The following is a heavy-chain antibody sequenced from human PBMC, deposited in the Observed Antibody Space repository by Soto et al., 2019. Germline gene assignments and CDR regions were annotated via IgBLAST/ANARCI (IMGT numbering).Heavy chain of an antibody. CDR3: ARGWSERSHAFDI. Sequence: GGSLRLSCAASGFTFSSYGMHWVRQAPGKGLEWVAVIWYDGSNKYYADSVKGRFSISRDNSKNTLYLQVNSLRSEDTAVYYCARGWSERSHAFDIWGQGTMVTVSS. V-gene: IGHV3-33*01. CDR1: GFTFSSYG. J-gene: IGHJ3*02. CDR2: IWYDGSNK. D-gene: IGHD6-13*01.